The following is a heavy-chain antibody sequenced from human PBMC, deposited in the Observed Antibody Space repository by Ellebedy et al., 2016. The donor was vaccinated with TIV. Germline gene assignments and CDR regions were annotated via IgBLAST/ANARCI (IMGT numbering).Heavy chain of an antibody. Sequence: GESLKISXAASGFNFSNYWMYWIRQAPGKGPEWVAHIKQDGGEKHYEDSVKGRFTISRDNAKNSLDLQMNSLRAEDTAVYYCARGQGYITFGGGVLTRGNWFDPWGQGTLVSVSS. CDR2: IKQDGGEK. CDR1: GFNFSNYW. CDR3: ARGQGYITFGGGVLTRGNWFDP. D-gene: IGHD3-16*01. V-gene: IGHV3-7*03. J-gene: IGHJ5*02.